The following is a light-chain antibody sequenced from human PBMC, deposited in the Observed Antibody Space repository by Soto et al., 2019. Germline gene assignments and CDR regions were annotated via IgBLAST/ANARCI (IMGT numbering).Light chain of an antibody. CDR1: QDISNN. J-gene: IGKJ2*01. CDR2: DAS. V-gene: IGKV1-33*01. CDR3: KNYDALPRT. Sequence: DIQMTQSPSSLSASVGDRVTITCQASQDISNNLHWYQVKPGKAPKLLIYDASNLETGVPSRFSRSGWGTNFIFTINSLEPEDVEKYYCKNYDALPRTFGRGTKL.